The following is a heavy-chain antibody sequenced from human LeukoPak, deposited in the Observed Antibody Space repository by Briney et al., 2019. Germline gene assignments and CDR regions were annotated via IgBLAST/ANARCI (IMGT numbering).Heavy chain of an antibody. Sequence: GGSLGLSCAASGFTFSSYGMHWVRQAPGKGLEWVAVIWYDGSNKYYADSVKGRFTISRDNSKNTLYLQMNSLRAEDTAVYYCARGEGSYGYGLTGYWGQGTLVTVSS. CDR3: ARGEGSYGYGLTGY. D-gene: IGHD5-18*01. CDR1: GFTFSSYG. CDR2: IWYDGSNK. V-gene: IGHV3-33*01. J-gene: IGHJ4*02.